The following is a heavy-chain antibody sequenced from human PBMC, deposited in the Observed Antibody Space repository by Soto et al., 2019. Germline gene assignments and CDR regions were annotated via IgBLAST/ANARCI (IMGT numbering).Heavy chain of an antibody. CDR2: ISWNSGSI. V-gene: IGHV3-9*01. CDR1: GVSVDDYA. Sequence: GGALRLSCAAAGVSVDDYAMHWVRQAPGKGLEWVSGISWNSGSIGYADSVKGRFTISRDNAKNSLYLQMNSLRAEDTALYYCAKGGPYYSYYMDVWRKGTTVTVSS. CDR3: AKGGPYYSYYMDV. J-gene: IGHJ6*03.